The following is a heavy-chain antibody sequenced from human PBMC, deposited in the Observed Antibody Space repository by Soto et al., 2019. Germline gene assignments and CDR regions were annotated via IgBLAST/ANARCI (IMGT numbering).Heavy chain of an antibody. CDR2: IYYSGST. CDR1: GGSVSSTNW. V-gene: IGHV4-61*01. Sequence: SETLSLTCAVSGGSVSSTNWWSWIRQPPGKGLEWIGYIYYSGSTNYNPSLKSRVTISVDTSKNQFSLKLSSVTAADTAVYYCARDICDSSGYYLCYFDYWGQGTLVTVSS. J-gene: IGHJ4*02. CDR3: ARDICDSSGYYLCYFDY. D-gene: IGHD3-22*01.